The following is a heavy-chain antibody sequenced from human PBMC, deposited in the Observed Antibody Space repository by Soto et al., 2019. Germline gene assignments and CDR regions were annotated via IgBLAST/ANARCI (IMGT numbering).Heavy chain of an antibody. CDR3: ARVYYDSSGYYYFDY. D-gene: IGHD3-22*01. J-gene: IGHJ4*02. CDR2: IYHSGST. CDR1: GGSISSGGYS. Sequence: PSETLSLTCAVSGGSISSGGYSWSWIRQPPGKGLEWIGYIYHSGSTYYNPPLKGRVTISVDRSKNQFSLKLSSVTAADTAVYYCARVYYDSSGYYYFDYWGQGTLVTVSS. V-gene: IGHV4-30-2*01.